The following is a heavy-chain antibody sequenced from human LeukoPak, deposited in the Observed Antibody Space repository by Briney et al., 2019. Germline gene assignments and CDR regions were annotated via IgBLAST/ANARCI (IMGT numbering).Heavy chain of an antibody. CDR2: ISSSGSTI. CDR1: GFTFSSYE. Sequence: GGSLRLSCAASGFTFSSYEMKWVRQAPGKGLEWVSYISSSGSTIYYADSVKGRLTISRDNAKNSLYLQMNSLRAEDTAVYYCARDSSSWKDAFDIWGQGTMVTVSS. J-gene: IGHJ3*02. CDR3: ARDSSSWKDAFDI. D-gene: IGHD6-13*01. V-gene: IGHV3-48*03.